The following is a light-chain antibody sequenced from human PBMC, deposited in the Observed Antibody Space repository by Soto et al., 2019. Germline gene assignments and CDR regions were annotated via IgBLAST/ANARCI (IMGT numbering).Light chain of an antibody. V-gene: IGLV8-61*01. CDR1: SGSVSTTYY. CDR3: MLYMGGGLVV. Sequence: QAVVTQEPSFSVSPGGTVTFTCGLTSGSVSTTYYPSWYQQTPGQAPRTLIYSTNIRSSGVPDRFSGSILGNKAALTITGAQADDESDYHCMLYMGGGLVVFGGGTKVTVL. J-gene: IGLJ2*01. CDR2: STN.